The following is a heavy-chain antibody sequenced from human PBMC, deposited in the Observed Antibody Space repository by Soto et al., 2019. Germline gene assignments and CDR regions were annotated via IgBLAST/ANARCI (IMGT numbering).Heavy chain of an antibody. CDR3: ARTVSYGSSWYYYGMDV. Sequence: SVKVSCKASGGTFSSYAISWVRQAPGQGLEWMGGIIPIFGTANYAQKFQGRVTITADESTSTAYMELSSLRSEDTAVYYCARTVSYGSSWYYYGMDVRGQGTTVTVSS. D-gene: IGHD6-13*01. V-gene: IGHV1-69*13. CDR2: IIPIFGTA. J-gene: IGHJ6*02. CDR1: GGTFSSYA.